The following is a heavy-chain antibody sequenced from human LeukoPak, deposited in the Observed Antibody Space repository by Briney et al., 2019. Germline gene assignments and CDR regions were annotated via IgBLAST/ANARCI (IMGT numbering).Heavy chain of an antibody. V-gene: IGHV3-33*01. Sequence: GGSLRLSCAASGFTFSSHGMHWVRQAPGKGLEWVAVIWDDGSNKYYANSVKGRFTISRDNSKNTLYLQMNSLRAEDTAVYYCARYHSDYDWDYWGQGTLVTVSS. CDR2: IWDDGSNK. J-gene: IGHJ4*02. D-gene: IGHD5-12*01. CDR3: ARYHSDYDWDY. CDR1: GFTFSSHG.